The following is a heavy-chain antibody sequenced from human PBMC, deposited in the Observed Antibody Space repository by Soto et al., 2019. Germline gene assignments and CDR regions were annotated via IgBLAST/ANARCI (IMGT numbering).Heavy chain of an antibody. J-gene: IGHJ2*01. V-gene: IGHV3-21*01. Sequence: PGKGLEWVSSISSSSSYIYYADSVTGRFTISRDNAKNSLYLQMNSLRAEDTAVYYCASTFLFQEEDGIRDTVPVSAFLLNRSSDL. CDR3: ASTFLFQEEDGIRDTVPVSAFLLNRSSDL. D-gene: IGHD2-15*01. CDR2: ISSSSSYI.